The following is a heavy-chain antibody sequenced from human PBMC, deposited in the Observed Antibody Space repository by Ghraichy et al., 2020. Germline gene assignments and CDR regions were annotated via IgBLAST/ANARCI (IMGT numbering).Heavy chain of an antibody. Sequence: ASVKVSCKASGFTFTGYYMHWVRQAPGQGLEWMGWISPNSGGTNYAPNFQGWVTMTRDTSISTAYMELSGLKSDDTAVYYCASGSYPGLLGYWGQGTLVTVSS. V-gene: IGHV1-2*04. CDR1: GFTFTGYY. CDR2: ISPNSGGT. CDR3: ASGSYPGLLGY. J-gene: IGHJ4*02. D-gene: IGHD3-10*01.